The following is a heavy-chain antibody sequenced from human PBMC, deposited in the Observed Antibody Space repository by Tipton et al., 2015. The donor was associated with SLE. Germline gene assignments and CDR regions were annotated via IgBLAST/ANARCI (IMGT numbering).Heavy chain of an antibody. CDR2: ISNSETT. J-gene: IGHJ4*02. Sequence: TLSLTCTVSGGSISSHYWSGFRQAPGKGLEWIGYISNSETTNYNPSLQSRDTISVDTSKNQFSLKLRSVTAADTAVYYCAGAWQGYCSGGTCYVLDYWGQGTLVTVSS. CDR3: AGAWQGYCSGGTCYVLDY. CDR1: GGSISSHY. D-gene: IGHD2-15*01. V-gene: IGHV4-59*11.